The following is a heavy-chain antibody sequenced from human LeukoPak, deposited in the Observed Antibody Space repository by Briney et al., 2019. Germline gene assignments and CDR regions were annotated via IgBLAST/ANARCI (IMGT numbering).Heavy chain of an antibody. V-gene: IGHV3-23*01. D-gene: IGHD1-26*01. J-gene: IGHJ4*02. CDR3: ARPGIVGATAFDS. CDR1: GFTFSSYA. Sequence: PGGSLRLSCAASGFTFSSYAMSWVRQAPGKGLEWVSAISGSGGSTYYADSVKGRFTISRDNSKNTLYLQMNSLRADDTAVYYCARPGIVGATAFDSWGQGTLVTVSS. CDR2: ISGSGGST.